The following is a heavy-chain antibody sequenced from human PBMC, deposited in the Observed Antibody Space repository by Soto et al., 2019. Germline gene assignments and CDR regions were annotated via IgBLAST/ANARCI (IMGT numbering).Heavy chain of an antibody. J-gene: IGHJ4*02. Sequence: PSETLSLTCAVYGGSFSGYYWSWIRRPPGKGLEWIGEINHSGSTNYNPSLKSRVTISVDTSKNQFSLKLSSVTAADTAVYYCARGRIAVAGTYFDYWGQGTLVTVSS. D-gene: IGHD6-19*01. CDR2: INHSGST. V-gene: IGHV4-34*01. CDR1: GGSFSGYY. CDR3: ARGRIAVAGTYFDY.